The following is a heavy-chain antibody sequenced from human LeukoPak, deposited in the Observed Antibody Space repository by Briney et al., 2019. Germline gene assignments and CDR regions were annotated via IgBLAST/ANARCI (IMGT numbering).Heavy chain of an antibody. Sequence: TGGSLRLSCASSGFTFTRYAVSWVRQAPGKGLEWVSTISYTGGTTYHADSVRGRFTIARDISKITVYLQMNSQKAEYTAVYYCSKAGVVRGLGPYYFDAWGQGSLVTVSS. V-gene: IGHV3-23*01. CDR3: SKAGVVRGLGPYYFDA. CDR2: ISYTGGTT. D-gene: IGHD3-10*01. CDR1: GFTFTRYA. J-gene: IGHJ4*02.